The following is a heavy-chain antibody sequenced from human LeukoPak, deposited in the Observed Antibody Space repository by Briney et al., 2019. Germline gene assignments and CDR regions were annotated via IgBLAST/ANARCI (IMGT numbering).Heavy chain of an antibody. J-gene: IGHJ5*02. D-gene: IGHD3-10*01. CDR3: ARHLTNYGSGSYSTGGRWFDP. CDR2: IDPSDSYT. V-gene: IGHV5-10-1*01. Sequence: GGALKISCQGSGCRFTSYWIRWGRRMPGKGREWRGRIDPSDSYTNYSPSFQGHVTISADKSISTAYLQWSSLKASDTAMYYCARHLTNYGSGSYSTGGRWFDPWGQGTLVTVSS. CDR1: GCRFTSYW.